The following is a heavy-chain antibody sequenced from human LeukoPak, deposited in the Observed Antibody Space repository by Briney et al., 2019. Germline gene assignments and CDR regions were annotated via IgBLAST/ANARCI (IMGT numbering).Heavy chain of an antibody. CDR2: ISRSSGYI. Sequence: GGSLRLSCRGSGFSFSSYSMNWVRHAPGRGLEWVSSISRSSGYIYYPDSVRGRFTVSRDNAKNSLYLQMNSLRAEDTAVYYCAKDPYGSGSSNWFDPWGQGTLVTVSS. J-gene: IGHJ5*02. CDR3: AKDPYGSGSSNWFDP. CDR1: GFSFSSYS. D-gene: IGHD3-10*01. V-gene: IGHV3-21*04.